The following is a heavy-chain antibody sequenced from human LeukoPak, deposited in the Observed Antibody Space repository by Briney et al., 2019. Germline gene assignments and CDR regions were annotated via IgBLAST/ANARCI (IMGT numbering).Heavy chain of an antibody. D-gene: IGHD6-13*01. CDR2: INPSGGST. CDR3: ARGPLSLMSSSWYADWFDP. V-gene: IGHV1-46*01. Sequence: GASVKVSCKASGYTFTSYYTHWVRQAPGQGLEWMGIINPSGGSTSYAQKFQGRVTMTRDTSISTAYMELSRLRSDDTAVYYCARGPLSLMSSSWYADWFDPWGQGTLVTVSS. J-gene: IGHJ5*02. CDR1: GYTFTSYY.